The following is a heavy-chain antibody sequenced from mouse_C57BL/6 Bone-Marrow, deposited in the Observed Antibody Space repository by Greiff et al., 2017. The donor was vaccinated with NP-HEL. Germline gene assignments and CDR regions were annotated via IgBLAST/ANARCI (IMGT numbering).Heavy chain of an antibody. CDR3: ARKPTYYDYDVGAMDY. CDR2: INPNYGTT. D-gene: IGHD2-4*01. J-gene: IGHJ4*01. V-gene: IGHV1-39*01. Sequence: EVQLVESGPELVKPGASVKISCKASGYSFTDYNMNWVKQSNGKSLEWIGVINPNYGTTSYNQKFKGKATLTVDQSSSTAYVQLNSLTSEDSAVYYCARKPTYYDYDVGAMDYWGQGTSVTVSS. CDR1: GYSFTDYN.